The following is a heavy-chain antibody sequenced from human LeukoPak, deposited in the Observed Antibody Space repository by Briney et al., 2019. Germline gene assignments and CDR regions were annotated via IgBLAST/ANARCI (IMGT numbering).Heavy chain of an antibody. J-gene: IGHJ4*02. CDR1: GYVFSNYG. CDR2: ISAYNGNT. D-gene: IGHD6-19*01. CDR3: ARHMRIAVGHMGY. V-gene: IGHV1-18*01. Sequence: ASVKVSCKYSGYVFSNYGVAWVRQAPGLGLEWMGWISAYNGNTNYAQKLQGRVTMTTDTSTSTAYMELRSLRSDDTAVYYCARHMRIAVGHMGYWGQGTLVTVSS.